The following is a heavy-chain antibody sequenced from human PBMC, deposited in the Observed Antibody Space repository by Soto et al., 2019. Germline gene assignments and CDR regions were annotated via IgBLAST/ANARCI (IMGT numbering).Heavy chain of an antibody. V-gene: IGHV5-51*01. CDR2: IYPGDSET. CDR3: ASQGNDAEGFDY. CDR1: GYNFAAYW. Sequence: EVRLVQSGAEVKKPGESLKISCKASGYNFAAYWIGWVRQVPGKGLEWMAIIYPGDSETRYSPSFQGQVTISADKSISTAYLQWSSLKASDSAMYYCASQGNDAEGFDYWGQGTLVTVSS. J-gene: IGHJ4*02. D-gene: IGHD5-12*01.